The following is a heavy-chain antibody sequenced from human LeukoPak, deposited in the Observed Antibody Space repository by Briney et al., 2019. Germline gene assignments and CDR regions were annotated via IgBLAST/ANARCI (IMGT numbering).Heavy chain of an antibody. Sequence: GRSLRLSCAASGFPFDEHAMHWVRQAPGKGLEWVSGISYGSDTIGYVDSVKGRFTISRDNAKNSLYLQMNSLRTDDTALYYCAKDRGGSSQLGDAFDVWGQGTMVSVSS. J-gene: IGHJ3*01. CDR3: AKDRGGSSQLGDAFDV. CDR1: GFPFDEHA. V-gene: IGHV3-9*01. CDR2: ISYGSDTI. D-gene: IGHD2-15*01.